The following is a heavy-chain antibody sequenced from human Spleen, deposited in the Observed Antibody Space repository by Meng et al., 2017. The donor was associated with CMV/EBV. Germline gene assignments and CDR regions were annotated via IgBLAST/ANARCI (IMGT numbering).Heavy chain of an antibody. CDR3: VRDGQLVMIGLEDAFDI. CDR2: ISSGGSTI. Sequence: GESLKISCADSKLTLSDYYMSWIRQAPGKGLEWVSYISSGGSTIYYSDSVKGRFTISRDNAKNSVYLQMNNLRAGDTAVYYCVRDGQLVMIGLEDAFDIWGQGTMVTVSS. CDR1: KLTLSDYY. V-gene: IGHV3-11*04. J-gene: IGHJ3*02. D-gene: IGHD2-21*01.